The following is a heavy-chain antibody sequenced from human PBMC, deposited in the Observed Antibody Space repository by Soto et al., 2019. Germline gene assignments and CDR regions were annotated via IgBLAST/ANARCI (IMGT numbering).Heavy chain of an antibody. J-gene: IGHJ6*02. CDR3: ARDFPPYGSAKNYYYGMDV. CDR2: ISYDGSNK. Sequence: GGSLRLSCAASGFTFSSYAMHWVRQAPGKGLEWEAVISYDGSNKYYADSVKGRFTISRDNSKNTLYLQMNSLRAEDTAVYYCARDFPPYGSAKNYYYGMDVWGQGSTVTVSS. V-gene: IGHV3-30-3*01. D-gene: IGHD3-10*01. CDR1: GFTFSSYA.